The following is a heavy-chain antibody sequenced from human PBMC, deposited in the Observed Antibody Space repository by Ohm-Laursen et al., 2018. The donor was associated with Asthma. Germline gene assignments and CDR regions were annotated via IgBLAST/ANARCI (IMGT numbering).Heavy chain of an antibody. CDR3: AREKTITMIEGFDY. CDR1: DYY. D-gene: IGHD3-22*01. CDR2: ISSSGSTI. J-gene: IGHJ4*02. V-gene: IGHV3-11*01. Sequence: DYYMSWIRQAPGKGLEWVSYISSSGSTIYYADSVKGRFTISRDNAKNSLYLQMNSLRAEDTAVYYCAREKTITMIEGFDYWGQGTLVTVSS.